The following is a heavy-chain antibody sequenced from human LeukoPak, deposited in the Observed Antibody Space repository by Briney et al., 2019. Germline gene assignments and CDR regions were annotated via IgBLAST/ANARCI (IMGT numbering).Heavy chain of an antibody. CDR3: ARTNLDCKNGVCYDY. CDR2: MNPNSGDT. V-gene: IGHV1-8*01. CDR1: GYTFTSYN. J-gene: IGHJ4*02. Sequence: ASVKVSCKASGYTFTSYNINWVRQATGQGLEWMGWMNPNSGDTGYAQKLQGRVTMTTDTSTSTAYMELRSLRSGDTAVYYCARTNLDCKNGVCYDYWGQGTLVTVSS. D-gene: IGHD2-8*01.